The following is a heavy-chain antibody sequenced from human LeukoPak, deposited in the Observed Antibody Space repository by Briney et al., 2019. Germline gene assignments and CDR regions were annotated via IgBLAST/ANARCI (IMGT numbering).Heavy chain of an antibody. V-gene: IGHV3-43D*03. D-gene: IGHD6-25*01. Sequence: GGSLRLSCAASGFTFDDYAMHWVRQAPGKGLEWVSLISWDGGGTYYADTVKGRFTISRDNSKNSLYLQMNSLRAEDTALYYCARSDSSGYYYYMDVWGKGTTVTVSS. CDR2: ISWDGGGT. J-gene: IGHJ6*03. CDR1: GFTFDDYA. CDR3: ARSDSSGYYYYMDV.